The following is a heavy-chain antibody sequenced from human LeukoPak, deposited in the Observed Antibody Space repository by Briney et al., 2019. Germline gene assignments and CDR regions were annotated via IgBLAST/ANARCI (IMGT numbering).Heavy chain of an antibody. V-gene: IGHV3-30*04. D-gene: IGHD6-13*01. CDR3: ARGRAAAVSWYFDY. CDR1: GFTFSSYA. J-gene: IGHJ4*02. CDR2: ISYDGSNK. Sequence: PGGSLRLSCAASGFTFSSYAMHWVRQAPGKWLEWVAVISYDGSNKYYADSVKGRFTISRDNSKNTLYLQMNSLRAEDTAVYYCARGRAAAVSWYFDYWGQGTLVTVSS.